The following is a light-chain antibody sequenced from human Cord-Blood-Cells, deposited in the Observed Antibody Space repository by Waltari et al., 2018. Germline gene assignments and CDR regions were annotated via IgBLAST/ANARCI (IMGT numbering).Light chain of an antibody. CDR1: SSDVGGYNH. J-gene: IGLJ1*01. V-gene: IGLV2-14*01. Sequence: QSALTQPASVSGSPGQSITISCTGTSSDVGGYNHVSWYQQHPGQAPKLMIYDVSNRPSGVSNRFSVSKSGNTASLTISGLQAEDEADYYCSSYTSSSTVFGTGTKVTVL. CDR3: SSYTSSSTV. CDR2: DVS.